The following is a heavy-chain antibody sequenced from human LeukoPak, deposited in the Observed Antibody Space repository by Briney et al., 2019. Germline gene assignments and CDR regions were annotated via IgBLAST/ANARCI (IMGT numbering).Heavy chain of an antibody. CDR3: AREASYSGSCEFDY. D-gene: IGHD1-26*01. J-gene: IGHJ4*02. Sequence: GGSLRLSCAASGFTFSSYWMSWVRQVPGKGLEWVANIDQDGSEKYYVDSVKGRFTISRDNAKNSLYQQMNSLRAEDTAVYYCAREASYSGSCEFDYWGQGTLVTVSS. V-gene: IGHV3-7*01. CDR2: IDQDGSEK. CDR1: GFTFSSYW.